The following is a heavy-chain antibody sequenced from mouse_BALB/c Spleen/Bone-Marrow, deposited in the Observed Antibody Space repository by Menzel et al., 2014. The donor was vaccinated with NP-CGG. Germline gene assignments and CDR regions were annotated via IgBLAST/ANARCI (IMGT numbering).Heavy chain of an antibody. J-gene: IGHJ4*01. Sequence: EVKLVESGPDLVKPSQSLSLTCTVTGYSITSGYSWHWIRPFPGNKLEWMGYIHYSGSTNYNPSLKSRISITRDTSKNQFFLQLNSVTTEDTATYYCAGYDNYAMDYWGQGTSVTVSS. D-gene: IGHD2-2*01. CDR1: GYSITSGYS. CDR3: AGYDNYAMDY. CDR2: IHYSGST. V-gene: IGHV3-1*02.